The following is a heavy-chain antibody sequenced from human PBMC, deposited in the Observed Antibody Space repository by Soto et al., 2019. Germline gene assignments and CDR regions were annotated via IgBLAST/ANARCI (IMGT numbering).Heavy chain of an antibody. CDR1: GGSISSYY. CDR3: ASRWGSGWYWFDP. Sequence: PSETLSLTCTVSGGSISSYYWSWIRQPPGKGLEWIGEINYSGSTNYNPSLKSRVTISVDTSKNQFSLKLSSVTAADTAVYYCASRWGSGWYWFDPWGQGTLVTVSS. D-gene: IGHD6-19*01. J-gene: IGHJ5*02. V-gene: IGHV4-59*12. CDR2: INYSGST.